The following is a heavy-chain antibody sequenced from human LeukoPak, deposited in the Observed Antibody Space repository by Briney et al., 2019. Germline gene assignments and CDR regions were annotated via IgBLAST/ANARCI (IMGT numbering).Heavy chain of an antibody. V-gene: IGHV1-69*05. CDR2: IIPIFGTA. CDR1: GGTFSSYA. J-gene: IGHJ6*03. Sequence: SVNVSCTASGGTFSSYAISWVRQAPGQGLEWMGGIIPIFGTANYAQKFQGRVTITTDESTSTAYMELSSLRSEDTAVYYCARVRYYDSSGYQRREGVYYYYYMDVWGKGTTVTVSS. D-gene: IGHD3-22*01. CDR3: ARVRYYDSSGYQRREGVYYYYYMDV.